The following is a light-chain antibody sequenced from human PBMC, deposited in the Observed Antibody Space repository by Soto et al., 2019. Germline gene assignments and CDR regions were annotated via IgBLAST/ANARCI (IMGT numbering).Light chain of an antibody. V-gene: IGLV2-14*01. Sequence: QSVLTQPASVSGSPGQSITISCTGTSTDIGRYNYVSWYQQHPGKAPKLMIYDVSNRPSGVSNRFSGSKSGNTASLTISGLRAEDEADYYCSSYTSSSTYVFGTGTKVTVL. J-gene: IGLJ1*01. CDR1: STDIGRYNY. CDR2: DVS. CDR3: SSYTSSSTYV.